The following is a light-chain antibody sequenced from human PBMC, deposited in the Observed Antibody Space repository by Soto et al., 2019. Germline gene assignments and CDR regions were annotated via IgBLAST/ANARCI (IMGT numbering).Light chain of an antibody. Sequence: IQMTQSPSSLSASVGDRVTITCRASQSISSYLNWYQQKPGKAPKLLIYAASSLQSGVPSRFSGNGSGTDFTLTISSLQPEDFATYYCQQSYSTPYTFGPGTKLEIK. CDR2: AAS. CDR3: QQSYSTPYT. J-gene: IGKJ2*01. CDR1: QSISSY. V-gene: IGKV1-39*01.